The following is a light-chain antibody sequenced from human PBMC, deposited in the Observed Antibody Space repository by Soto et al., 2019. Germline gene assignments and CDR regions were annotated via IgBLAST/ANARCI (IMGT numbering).Light chain of an antibody. CDR2: GAS. J-gene: IGKJ1*01. CDR3: QQYGSSPPT. CDR1: QRVYSSY. Sequence: ENVLTQSPGTLSLSPGERATLSCRASQRVYSSYFAWYQQKPGQAPRLLMYGASSRATGIPDRFSGSGSGTDFTLTISTLEPEDFAVYYCQQYGSSPPTFGQGTKVDIK. V-gene: IGKV3-20*01.